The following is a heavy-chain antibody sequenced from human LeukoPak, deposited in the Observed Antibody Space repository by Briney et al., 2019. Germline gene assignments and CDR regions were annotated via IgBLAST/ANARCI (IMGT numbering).Heavy chain of an antibody. J-gene: IGHJ4*02. CDR3: ARLGYCGDTFCKVLDY. CDR2: IYPGDSET. D-gene: IGHD2-21*01. CDR1: RYSFSSFW. Sequence: GESLKISCKTSRYSFSSFWSGWVRQMPGKGLKWMGVIYPGDSETRYSPSFQGQVTFSAAKSINTAYLQWSSLKPSDTATYYWARLGYCGDTFCKVLDYWGQGTLVTVSS. V-gene: IGHV5-51*01.